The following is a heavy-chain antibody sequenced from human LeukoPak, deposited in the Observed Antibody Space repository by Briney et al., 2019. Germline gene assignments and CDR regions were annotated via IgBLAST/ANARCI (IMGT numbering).Heavy chain of an antibody. CDR1: GGSISSGGYS. Sequence: SETLSLTCAVSGGSISSGGYSWSWIRQPPGKGLEWIGYIYHSGSTYYNPSLKSRVTISVDRSKNQFSLNLRSVTAADTAVYYCARGSQYNYDSTGYYSHDYWGQGTLVTVSS. J-gene: IGHJ4*02. V-gene: IGHV4-30-2*01. CDR3: ARGSQYNYDSTGYYSHDY. D-gene: IGHD3-22*01. CDR2: IYHSGST.